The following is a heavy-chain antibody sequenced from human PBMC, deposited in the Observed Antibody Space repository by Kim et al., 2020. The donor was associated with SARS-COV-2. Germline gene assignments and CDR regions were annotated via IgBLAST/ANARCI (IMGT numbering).Heavy chain of an antibody. CDR1: GGSFSGYY. V-gene: IGHV4-34*01. Sequence: SETLSLTCAVYGGSFSGYYWSWIRQPPGKGLEWIGEINHSGSTNYNPSLKSRVTISVDTSKNQFSLKLSSVTAADTAVYYCARGQISVVVVAATDYYYGMDVWGQGTTVTVSS. J-gene: IGHJ6*02. D-gene: IGHD2-15*01. CDR3: ARGQISVVVVAATDYYYGMDV. CDR2: INHSGST.